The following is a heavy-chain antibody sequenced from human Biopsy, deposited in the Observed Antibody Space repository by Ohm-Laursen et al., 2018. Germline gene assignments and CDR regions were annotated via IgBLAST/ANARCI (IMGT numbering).Heavy chain of an antibody. CDR3: ARLYRLDDYWNDDPPDAFDV. J-gene: IGHJ3*01. D-gene: IGHD3-3*01. V-gene: IGHV4-59*01. Sequence: GTLSLTCSVSGGSISSDYCSWIRQSPGKGLEWIGYISNRGSTNYDPSLRGRVTISVDTSKNQFSLKLSSVTAADTAVFFCARLYRLDDYWNDDPPDAFDVWGQGTRVTVSS. CDR1: GGSISSDY. CDR2: ISNRGST.